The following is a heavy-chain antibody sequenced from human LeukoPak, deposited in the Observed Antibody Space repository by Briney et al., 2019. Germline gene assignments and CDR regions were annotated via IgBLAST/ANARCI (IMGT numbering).Heavy chain of an antibody. CDR1: GFTFSSHG. D-gene: IGHD2-21*02. CDR2: LWYDGRTK. J-gene: IGHJ4*02. CDR3: ARGYCGGDCYVDY. V-gene: IGHV3-33*01. Sequence: GRSLRLSCAASGFTFSSHGMHWVRQAPGKGLEWVAVLWYDGRTKYYAESVKGRFTISRDNSKYTLYLQMNSLRAEDTAVYYCARGYCGGDCYVDYWGQGTLVTVSS.